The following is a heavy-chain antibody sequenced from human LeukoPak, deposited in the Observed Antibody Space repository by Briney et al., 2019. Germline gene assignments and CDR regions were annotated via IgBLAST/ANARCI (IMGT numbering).Heavy chain of an antibody. J-gene: IGHJ4*02. D-gene: IGHD6-19*01. CDR1: GFTFSSYA. CDR3: AKQNLAVKYYFDY. CDR2: ISGGGGST. V-gene: IGHV3-23*01. Sequence: GGSLRLSCAASGFTFSSYAMSWVRQAPGKGLEWVSAISGGGGSTYYADSVKGRFTISRDNSKNTLYLQMNSLRAEDTAVYYCAKQNLAVKYYFDYWGQGTLVTVSS.